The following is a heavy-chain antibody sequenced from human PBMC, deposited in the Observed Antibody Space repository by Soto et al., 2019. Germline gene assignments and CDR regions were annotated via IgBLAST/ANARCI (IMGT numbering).Heavy chain of an antibody. V-gene: IGHV1-69*01. D-gene: IGHD5-12*01. Sequence: GRLVQSGAEVKKLGSSVKAPGRASGGSSSNFVVRWGRQAPGQGLEWMGGIIPNFGTTNYAQKFQGKVTITADETTRTAYLELSGLTSEDTSVYYCARDVGGEATIRYWGQGTLVTVSS. CDR1: GGSSSNFV. J-gene: IGHJ4*02. CDR2: IIPNFGTT. CDR3: ARDVGGEATIRY.